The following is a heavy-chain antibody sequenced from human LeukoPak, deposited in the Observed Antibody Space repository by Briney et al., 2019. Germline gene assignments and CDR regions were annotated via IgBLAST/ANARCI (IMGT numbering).Heavy chain of an antibody. V-gene: IGHV1-2*02. CDR3: ARVLAYGSGNSNDY. CDR1: GYTFTAYY. Sequence: ASVKVSCKASGYTFTAYYLHWVRQAPGQGLEWMGWINSNSGGTKFAQKFQGRVTMTRDTSISTAYMELSRLRSDDTAVYYWARVLAYGSGNSNDYWGQGTLVTVSS. CDR2: INSNSGGT. J-gene: IGHJ4*02. D-gene: IGHD3-10*01.